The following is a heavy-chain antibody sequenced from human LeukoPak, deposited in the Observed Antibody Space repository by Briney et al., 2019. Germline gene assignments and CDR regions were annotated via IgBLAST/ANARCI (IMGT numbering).Heavy chain of an antibody. Sequence: GGSLRLSCAASGFTFSSYSMNWVRQAPGKGLERVSSISISSTYIYYADSVKGRFTISRDNAKNSLYLKMNTLSAEDTAVYYCARDPAMGAGYYYMDVWGKGTTVTVSS. V-gene: IGHV3-21*01. D-gene: IGHD1-26*01. J-gene: IGHJ6*03. CDR1: GFTFSSYS. CDR2: ISISSTYI. CDR3: ARDPAMGAGYYYMDV.